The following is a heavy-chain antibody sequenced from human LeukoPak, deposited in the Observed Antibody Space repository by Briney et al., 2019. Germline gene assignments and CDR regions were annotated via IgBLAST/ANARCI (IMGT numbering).Heavy chain of an antibody. CDR2: ISGSGGST. V-gene: IGHV3-23*01. D-gene: IGHD3-9*01. Sequence: PGGSLRLSCAASGFTFSSYGMSWVRQAPGKGLEWVSAISGSGGSTYYADSVKGRFTISRDNSKNTLYLQMNSLRAEDTAVYYCARVNYYDIGAVDYWGQGTLVTVSS. CDR3: ARVNYYDIGAVDY. J-gene: IGHJ4*02. CDR1: GFTFSSYG.